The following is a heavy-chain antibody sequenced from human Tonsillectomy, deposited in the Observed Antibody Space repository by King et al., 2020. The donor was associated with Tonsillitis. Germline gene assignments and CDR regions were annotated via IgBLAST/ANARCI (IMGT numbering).Heavy chain of an antibody. CDR2: IKTKLDGGTA. CDR3: TTFPPPDDY. V-gene: IGHV3-15*02. J-gene: IGHJ4*02. Sequence: VQLVESGGTLVKPGGSLIVSCAASGFTFSNSWMSWVRQAPGTGLEWIGRIKTKLDGGTADYAAPVKGRFTISRDDSKNTLYLEMNSLTTEDTAVYYCTTFPPPDDYWGQGTLVTVSS. CDR1: GFTFSNSW.